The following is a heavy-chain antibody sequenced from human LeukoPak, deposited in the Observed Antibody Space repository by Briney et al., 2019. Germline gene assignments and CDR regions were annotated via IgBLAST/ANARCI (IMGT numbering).Heavy chain of an antibody. CDR1: AFSLSRNF. CDR3: AREVGSGSYLAHAFDL. V-gene: IGHV3-53*01. CDR2: IYIGGDT. J-gene: IGHJ3*01. D-gene: IGHD1-26*01. Sequence: GGSLRLSCAASAFSLSRNFMGWVRQAPGKGLEWVSLIYIGGDTYYADSVKGRFTISRDNSKNTIYLQMNSLRVEDTAVYYCAREVGSGSYLAHAFDLWGQGTMVTVSS.